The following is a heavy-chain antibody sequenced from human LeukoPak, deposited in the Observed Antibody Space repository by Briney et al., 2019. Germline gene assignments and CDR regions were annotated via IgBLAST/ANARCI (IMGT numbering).Heavy chain of an antibody. CDR3: AGDMRGSAKVWFNS. CDR1: GGSISDYC. CDR2: VHYSGTS. V-gene: IGHV4-59*12. D-gene: IGHD3-10*01. J-gene: IGHJ5*01. Sequence: PSETLSLTCTVSGGSISDYCWNWIRQPPGKGLEWVAYVHYSGTSKYNPSLQSRVTTAVDMSKKEVSLRLDSVTAADTADYYCAGDMRGSAKVWFNSWGQGVQVIVSS.